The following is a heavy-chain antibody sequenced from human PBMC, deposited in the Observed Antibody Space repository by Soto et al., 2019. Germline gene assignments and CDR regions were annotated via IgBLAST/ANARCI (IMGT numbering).Heavy chain of an antibody. J-gene: IGHJ4*02. CDR2: IYYSGSS. CDR1: GASISSGDYY. CDR3: ARGLYYYDSSGSYTSYFDY. Sequence: TLSLTCTVSGASISSGDYYWSWIRQPPGKGLEWIGYIYYSGSSNYNPSLKSRLTISVDTSKNQFSLNLNSVTAADTAVYYCARGLYYYDSSGSYTSYFDYWGQGTLVTVSS. D-gene: IGHD3-22*01. V-gene: IGHV4-30-4*01.